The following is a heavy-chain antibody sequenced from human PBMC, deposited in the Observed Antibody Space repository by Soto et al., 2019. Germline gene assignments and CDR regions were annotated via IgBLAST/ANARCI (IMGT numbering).Heavy chain of an antibody. CDR1: GGSISSYY. J-gene: IGHJ5*02. Sequence: PSETLSLTCTVSGGSISSYYWSWIRQPPGKGLEWIGYIYYSGSTNYNPSLKSRVTISVDTSKNQFSLKLSSVTAADTAVYYCARASVLLWFGELLPNWFDPWGQGTLVTVSS. CDR2: IYYSGST. V-gene: IGHV4-59*01. CDR3: ARASVLLWFGELLPNWFDP. D-gene: IGHD3-10*01.